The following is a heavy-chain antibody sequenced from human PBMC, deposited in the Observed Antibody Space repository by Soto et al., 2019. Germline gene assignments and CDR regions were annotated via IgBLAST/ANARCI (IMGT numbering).Heavy chain of an antibody. Sequence: QVPLVQSGAEVKKPGSSVKVSCTASGGTFSSYAISWVRQAPGQGLEWMGGVVPIFGTAHYAQKFQGRVTITADESTSIAYMELSSLRSEDTAVYYCARACVEMATITRFDPWGQGTLVTVSS. CDR1: GGTFSSYA. CDR2: VVPIFGTA. J-gene: IGHJ5*02. V-gene: IGHV1-69*12. D-gene: IGHD5-12*01. CDR3: ARACVEMATITRFDP.